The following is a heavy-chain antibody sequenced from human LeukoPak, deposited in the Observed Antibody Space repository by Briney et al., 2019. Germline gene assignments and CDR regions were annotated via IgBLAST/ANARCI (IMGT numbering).Heavy chain of an antibody. CDR3: ARVGVSGSYPFDY. Sequence: SETLSLTCAVYGGSFSGYYWSWIRQPPGKGLEWIGEINHSGSTNYSPSLKSRVTISVDTSKNQFSLKLSSVTAADTAVYYCARVGVSGSYPFDYWGQGTLVTVSS. CDR1: GGSFSGYY. J-gene: IGHJ4*02. D-gene: IGHD1-26*01. CDR2: INHSGST. V-gene: IGHV4-34*01.